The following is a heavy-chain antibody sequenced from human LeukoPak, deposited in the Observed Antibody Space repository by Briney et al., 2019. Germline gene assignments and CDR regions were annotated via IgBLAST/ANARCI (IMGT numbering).Heavy chain of an antibody. CDR2: IRYDGSNE. J-gene: IGHJ4*02. D-gene: IGHD2-2*01. Sequence: GGSLRLSCAASGFTFSSYAMHWVRQALGKGLEWVAFIRYDGSNEYYADSVKGRFTISKDNSKTTLYLQMNSLRAEDTAVYYCATDFGTKAAARFFFDYWGQGTLVTVSS. V-gene: IGHV3-30*02. CDR1: GFTFSSYA. CDR3: ATDFGTKAAARFFFDY.